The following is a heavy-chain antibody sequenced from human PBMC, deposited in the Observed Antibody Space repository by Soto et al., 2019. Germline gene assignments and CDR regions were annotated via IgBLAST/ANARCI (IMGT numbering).Heavy chain of an antibody. D-gene: IGHD2-8*02. CDR2: IGTLHDA. J-gene: IGHJ5*02. Sequence: EVQLVESGGGLVEPGGSLRLSCAASGFTFSAFDMHWVRQATGKGLEWVAAIGTLHDAYYPDSVKGRFTISRENAKNSVYLQMNSLRAGDTAVYYCARQASYWHGGGGWFDPWGQGTLVTVSS. CDR1: GFTFSAFD. CDR3: ARQASYWHGGGGWFDP. V-gene: IGHV3-13*01.